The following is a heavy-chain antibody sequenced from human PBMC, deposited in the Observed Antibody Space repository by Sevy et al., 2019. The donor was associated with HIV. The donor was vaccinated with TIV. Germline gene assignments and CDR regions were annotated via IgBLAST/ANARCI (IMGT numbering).Heavy chain of an antibody. CDR1: GGSFSGYY. CDR3: ARHCTGTSCSHAFDI. V-gene: IGHV4-34*01. D-gene: IGHD2-2*01. CDR2: INHSGGT. Sequence: SETLSLTCTVYGGSFSGYYWSWIRQPPGKGLEWIGEINHSGGTNYNPSLKSRVTISVDTSKNQFSLKLNSVSAADTAVYYCARHCTGTSCSHAFDIWGQGTMVTVSS. J-gene: IGHJ3*02.